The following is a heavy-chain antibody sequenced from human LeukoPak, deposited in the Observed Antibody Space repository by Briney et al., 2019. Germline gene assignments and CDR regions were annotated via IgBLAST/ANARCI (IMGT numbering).Heavy chain of an antibody. CDR1: GGSISSYY. CDR2: IYYSGST. V-gene: IGHV4-59*08. CDR3: ASGPDYGDYLFDY. Sequence: SETLSLTCTVSGGSISSYYWSWIRQPPGKGLEWIGYIYYSGSTNYNPSLKSRVTISVDTSKNQFSLKLSSVTAADTAVYYCASGPDYGDYLFDYWGQGTLVTASS. J-gene: IGHJ4*02. D-gene: IGHD4-17*01.